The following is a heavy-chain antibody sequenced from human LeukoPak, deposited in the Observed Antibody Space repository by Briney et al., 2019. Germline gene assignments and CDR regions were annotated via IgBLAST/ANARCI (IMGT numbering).Heavy chain of an antibody. J-gene: IGHJ4*02. D-gene: IGHD3-22*01. CDR2: ISGSTSYI. CDR1: GFTFSSYR. CDR3: ARDLLGYYSFDY. Sequence: GGSLRLSCAASGFTFSSYRMNWVRQAPGKRLEWVSSISGSTSYISYADSVKGRFTISRDNAKNSLSLQMSDLRVEDTAVYYCARDLLGYYSFDYWGQGTLVTVSS. V-gene: IGHV3-21*01.